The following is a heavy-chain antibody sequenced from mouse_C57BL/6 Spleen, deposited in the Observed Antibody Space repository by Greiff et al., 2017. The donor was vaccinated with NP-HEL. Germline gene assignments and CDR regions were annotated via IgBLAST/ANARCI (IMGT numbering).Heavy chain of an antibody. CDR2: IYPRGGST. Sequence: VQLQQSDAELVTPGASVKISCTVSGFTFTDHTIYWMKQRPDPGLAWIGTIYPRGGSTKYTEKFKGKATLPADKSSSTAYMQINSLTSENSAFYFCADGYYPFAYGGQGTLVTVSA. V-gene: IGHV1-78*01. CDR3: ADGYYPFAY. J-gene: IGHJ3*01. D-gene: IGHD2-3*01. CDR1: GFTFTDHT.